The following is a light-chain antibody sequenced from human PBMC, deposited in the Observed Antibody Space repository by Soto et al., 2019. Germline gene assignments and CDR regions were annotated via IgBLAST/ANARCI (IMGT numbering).Light chain of an antibody. CDR2: DAS. Sequence: EIQMTQSPSSLSASVGDRVTITCQASQDIRNYLNWYQQKPGKAPELLIFDASNLEPGVSSRFSGSGSATYFSFTISGLQPEDFATYYCQQYRDLISFGGGTKVEVK. CDR1: QDIRNY. V-gene: IGKV1-33*01. CDR3: QQYRDLIS. J-gene: IGKJ4*01.